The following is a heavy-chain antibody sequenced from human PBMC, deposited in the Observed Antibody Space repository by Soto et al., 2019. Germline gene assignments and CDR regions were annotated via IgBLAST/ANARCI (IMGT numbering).Heavy chain of an antibody. Sequence: QVQLVQSGAEVKKPGSSVKVSCKASGGTFSSYAISWVRQAPGQGLEWMGGIIPIFGTANYAQKVQGRVTITADKSTSTAYMELSSLRSEDTAVYYRARDQSVVPAAIIPSSSRGHTWFDPWGQGTLVTVSS. V-gene: IGHV1-69*06. CDR2: IIPIFGTA. J-gene: IGHJ5*02. CDR3: ARDQSVVPAAIIPSSSRGHTWFDP. D-gene: IGHD2-2*01. CDR1: GGTFSSYA.